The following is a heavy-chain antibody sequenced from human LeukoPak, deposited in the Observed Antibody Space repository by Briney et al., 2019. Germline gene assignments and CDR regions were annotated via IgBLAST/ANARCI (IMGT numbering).Heavy chain of an antibody. D-gene: IGHD3-3*01. CDR1: GFTFSSYA. V-gene: IGHV3-23*01. CDR2: ISGSGGNT. J-gene: IGHJ4*02. Sequence: GGSLRLSCAASGFTFSSYAMSWVRQAPGKGLEWVSAISGSGGNTYYADSVKGRFTISRDNSKNTLYLQMNSLRAEDTAVYYCAKARRDFWSGYYLFGYWGQGTLVTVSS. CDR3: AKARRDFWSGYYLFGY.